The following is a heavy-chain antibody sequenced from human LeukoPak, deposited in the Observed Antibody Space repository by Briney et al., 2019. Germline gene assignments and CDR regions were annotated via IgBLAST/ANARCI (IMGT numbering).Heavy chain of an antibody. CDR3: ARVRQHNYYYGMDV. CDR2: IYDSGST. V-gene: IGHV4-39*07. D-gene: IGHD1-1*01. J-gene: IGHJ6*02. Sequence: SETLSLTCTVSGGSIRSSYYYWGWIRQPPGKGLEWIGSIYDSGSTNYNPSLKSRVTISVDTSKNQFSLKLSSVTAADTAVYYCARVRQHNYYYGMDVWGQGTTVTVSS. CDR1: GGSIRSSYYY.